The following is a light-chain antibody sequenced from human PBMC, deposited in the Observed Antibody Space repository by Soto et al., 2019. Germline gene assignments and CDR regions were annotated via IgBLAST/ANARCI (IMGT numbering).Light chain of an antibody. V-gene: IGLV1-51*01. J-gene: IGLJ2*01. CDR3: GTWDPSLSAVV. Sequence: QAVVTQPPSVSAAPGQKVTISCSGSSSNVGNNYVSWYQQLRKTAPKLLIHDNNQRPSGIPDRFSGSKSGTSATLDITGLQTDDEADYYCGTWDPSLSAVVFGGGTKVTVL. CDR2: DNN. CDR1: SSNVGNNY.